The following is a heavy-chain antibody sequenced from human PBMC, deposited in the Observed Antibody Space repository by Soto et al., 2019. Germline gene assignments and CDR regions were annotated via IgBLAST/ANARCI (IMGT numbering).Heavy chain of an antibody. J-gene: IGHJ6*03. CDR3: ARDRCSGGSCYSYYYYYMDV. D-gene: IGHD2-15*01. Sequence: EVQLVESGGGLVQPGGSLRLSCAASGFTVSSNYMSGVRQAPGKGLEWVSVIYSGGSTYYADSVKGRFTISRDNSKNTLYLQMNSLRAEDTAVYYCARDRCSGGSCYSYYYYYMDVWGKGTTVTVSS. V-gene: IGHV3-66*01. CDR1: GFTVSSNY. CDR2: IYSGGST.